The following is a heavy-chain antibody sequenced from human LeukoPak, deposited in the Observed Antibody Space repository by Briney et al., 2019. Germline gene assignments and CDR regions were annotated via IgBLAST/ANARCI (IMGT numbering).Heavy chain of an antibody. D-gene: IGHD3-22*01. V-gene: IGHV4-34*01. CDR3: ASAGYYYDSSGYYSAFHY. CDR2: INHSGST. J-gene: IGHJ4*02. Sequence: PSETLSLTCAVYGGSFSGYYWSWIRQPPGKGLEWIGEINHSGSTNYNPSLKSRVTISVDTSKNQFSLKLSSVTAADTAVYYCASAGYYYDSSGYYSAFHYWGQGTLVTVSS. CDR1: GGSFSGYY.